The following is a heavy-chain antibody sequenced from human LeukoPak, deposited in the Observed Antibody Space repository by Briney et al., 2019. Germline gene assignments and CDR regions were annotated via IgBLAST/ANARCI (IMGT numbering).Heavy chain of an antibody. CDR3: ARDGSYCSSTSCYAGDVDY. V-gene: IGHV3-21*01. CDR1: GFTFSSYS. D-gene: IGHD2-2*01. J-gene: IGHJ4*02. CDR2: ISSSSRYK. Sequence: GGSLRLSCAASGFTFSSYSMNWVRQAAGKELEGVSSISSSSRYKYYADSVKGRFTISRDNAKNSLYLQMNSLRAEDTAVYYCARDGSYCSSTSCYAGDVDYWGQGTLVTVSS.